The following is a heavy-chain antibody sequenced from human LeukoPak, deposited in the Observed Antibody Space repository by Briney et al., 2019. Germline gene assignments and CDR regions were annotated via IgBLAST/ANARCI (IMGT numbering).Heavy chain of an antibody. D-gene: IGHD1-26*01. CDR3: AKDKSGGWELLRDHDAFDV. J-gene: IGHJ3*01. CDR1: GFTFSSYA. V-gene: IGHV3-23*01. CDR2: ISGSGGGT. Sequence: GGSLRLSCAASGFTFSSYAMSWVRQAPEKGLEWVSTISGSGGGTYYADSVKGRFTISRDDSKNTLYLQMNSLRAEDTAVYYCAKDKSGGWELLRDHDAFDVWGQGTMVTVSS.